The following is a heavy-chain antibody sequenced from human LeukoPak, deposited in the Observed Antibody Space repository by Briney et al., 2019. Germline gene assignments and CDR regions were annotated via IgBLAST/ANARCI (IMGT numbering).Heavy chain of an antibody. CDR1: GGSISSYY. V-gene: IGHV4-59*12. Sequence: PSETLSLTCTVSGGSISSYYWSWIRQPPGKGLEWIGYIYYSGSTYYNPSLKSRVTISVDTSKNQFSLKLSSVTAADTAVYYCARGPYYYYYMDVWGKGTTVTVSS. CDR3: ARGPYYYYYMDV. J-gene: IGHJ6*03. CDR2: IYYSGST.